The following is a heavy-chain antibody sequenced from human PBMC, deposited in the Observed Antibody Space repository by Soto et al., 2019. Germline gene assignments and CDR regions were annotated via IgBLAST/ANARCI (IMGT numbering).Heavy chain of an antibody. CDR1: GFTFSSYD. J-gene: IGHJ5*02. CDR2: ISSSSSYI. D-gene: IGHD6-13*01. V-gene: IGHV3-21*01. CDR3: ARGSTYSSSWSGHWFDP. Sequence: GSLRLSCAASGFTFSSYDMRWVRQAPGKGLEWVSSISSSSSYIYYADSVKGRFTISRDNAKNSLYLQMNSLRAEDTAVYYCARGSTYSSSWSGHWFDPWGQGTLVTVSS.